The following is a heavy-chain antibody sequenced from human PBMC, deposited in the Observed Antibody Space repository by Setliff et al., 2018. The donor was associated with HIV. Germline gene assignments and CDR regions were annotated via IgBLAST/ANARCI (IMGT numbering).Heavy chain of an antibody. D-gene: IGHD3-10*01. CDR1: GGSISSGGYY. V-gene: IGHV4-31*03. CDR2: IYYSGNT. Sequence: SETLSLTCTVSGGSISSGGYYWNWIRQHPGKGLEWIGYIYYSGNTYYNPSLKSRVTILVDTSKNQFSLKLSSVTAADTAVYYCARDRGPPSAFDIWGQGTMVTVSS. J-gene: IGHJ3*02. CDR3: ARDRGPPSAFDI.